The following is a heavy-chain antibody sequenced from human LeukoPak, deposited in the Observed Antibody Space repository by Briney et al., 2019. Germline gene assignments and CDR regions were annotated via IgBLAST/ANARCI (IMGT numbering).Heavy chain of an antibody. D-gene: IGHD6-19*01. V-gene: IGHV3-23*01. CDR3: AKDQWLPRRKGFFDY. CDR2: ISGSGGST. Sequence: GGSLRLSCAASGFRFNTYWMSWVRQAPGKGLEWVSAISGSGGSTYYADSVKGRFTISRDNSKNTLYLQMNSLRAEDTAVYYCAKDQWLPRRKGFFDYWGQGTLVTVSS. J-gene: IGHJ4*02. CDR1: GFRFNTYW.